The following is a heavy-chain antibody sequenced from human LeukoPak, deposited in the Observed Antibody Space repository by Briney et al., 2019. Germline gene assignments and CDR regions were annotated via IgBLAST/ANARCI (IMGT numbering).Heavy chain of an antibody. CDR1: GGSISSSSYY. J-gene: IGHJ4*02. CDR2: VIYSGST. CDR3: ARLGEINFFDY. Sequence: SETVSLTCSVSGGSISSSSYYWGWIRQSPGKGLEWIGSVIYSGSTHYNPSLKSRVTISVDTSKNQFSLKLSSVTAADTAVYYCARLGEINFFDYWGQGALGAASS. D-gene: IGHD2-21*01. V-gene: IGHV4-39*01.